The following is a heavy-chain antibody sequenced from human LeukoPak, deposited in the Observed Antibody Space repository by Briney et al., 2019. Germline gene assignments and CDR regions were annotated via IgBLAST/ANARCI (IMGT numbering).Heavy chain of an antibody. J-gene: IGHJ5*02. CDR2: IYPGDCAT. CDR1: GYSFTSYC. CDR3: ARRLAAGGTNWFDP. V-gene: IGHV5-51*01. Sequence: GESLKISCKGSGYSFTSYCIGWVRQMPGKGLEWMGIIYPGDCATTYRPSLQGQVTISADQSISTAYLQWSSLKASDTAMYYCARRLAAGGTNWFDPWGQGALVTVSS. D-gene: IGHD6-13*01.